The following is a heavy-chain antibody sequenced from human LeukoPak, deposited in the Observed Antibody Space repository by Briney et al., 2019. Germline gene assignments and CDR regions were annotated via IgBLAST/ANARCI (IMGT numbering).Heavy chain of an antibody. CDR2: INHSGST. V-gene: IGHV4-34*01. CDR3: ARRLVEWLRSGRTPYMDV. D-gene: IGHD5-12*01. CDR1: GGSFSGYY. J-gene: IGHJ6*03. Sequence: PSETLSLTCAVYGGSFSGYYWSWIRQPPGKGLEWIGEINHSGSTNYNPSLKSRVTISVDTSKNQFSLKLSSVTAADTAVYYCARRLVEWLRSGRTPYMDVWGKGTTVTVSS.